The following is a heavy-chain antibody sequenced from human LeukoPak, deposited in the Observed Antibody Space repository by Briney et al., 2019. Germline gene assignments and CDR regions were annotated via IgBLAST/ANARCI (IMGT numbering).Heavy chain of an antibody. CDR3: ARDPTYYYYYGMDV. CDR1: GFTFSSYS. J-gene: IGHJ6*02. Sequence: GRSLRLSCAASGFTFSSYSMNWVRQAPGKGLEWVSSISSSSSYIYYADSVKGRFTISRDNAKNSLYLQMNSLRAEDTAVYYCARDPTYYYYYGMDVWGQGTTVTVSS. V-gene: IGHV3-21*01. CDR2: ISSSSSYI.